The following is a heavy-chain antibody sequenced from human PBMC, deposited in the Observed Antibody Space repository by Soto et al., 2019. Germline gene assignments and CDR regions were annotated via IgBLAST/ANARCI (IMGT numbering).Heavy chain of an antibody. D-gene: IGHD3-10*02. J-gene: IGHJ6*02. CDR3: AGGPELSLGSGLDA. CDR1: CGACSGFG. Sequence: SVTLGLSSGVYCGACSGFGWRWLLTPPGKGLEWIGEINHSGSTNYNPSLKSRVTISVDTSKNQFSLKLSSVTAADTAVYYCAGGPELSLGSGLDAWGQGITVTV. V-gene: IGHV4-34*01. CDR2: INHSGST.